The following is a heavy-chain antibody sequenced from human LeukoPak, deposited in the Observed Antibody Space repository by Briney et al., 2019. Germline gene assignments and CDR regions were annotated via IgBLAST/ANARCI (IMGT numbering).Heavy chain of an antibody. CDR2: SNYSWGA. J-gene: IGHJ6*03. CDR1: GGSISSSSYY. D-gene: IGHD3-3*01. CDR3: ATQGYYDFWSGYYNYYYYYMDV. V-gene: IGHV4-39*01. Sequence: PSETLSLTWTVAGGSISSSSYYWGWIRQPPGKGLEWVGSSNYSWGAYYTPSLESRVTISVDTSKNQCSLKLSSVTAADTAVYYCATQGYYDFWSGYYNYYYYYMDVWGKGTTVTVSS.